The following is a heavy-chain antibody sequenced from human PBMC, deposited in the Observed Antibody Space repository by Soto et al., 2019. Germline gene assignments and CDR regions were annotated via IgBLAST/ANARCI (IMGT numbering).Heavy chain of an antibody. V-gene: IGHV4-31*03. Sequence: TSETLSLTCTGSGGSISSGGYYWSWIRQHPGKGLEWIGYIYYSGSTYYNPSLKSRVTISVDTSKNQFSLKLSSVTAADTAVYYCASVRYYDSSGLDYWGQGTLVTVSS. CDR2: IYYSGST. CDR3: ASVRYYDSSGLDY. CDR1: GGSISSGGYY. J-gene: IGHJ4*02. D-gene: IGHD3-22*01.